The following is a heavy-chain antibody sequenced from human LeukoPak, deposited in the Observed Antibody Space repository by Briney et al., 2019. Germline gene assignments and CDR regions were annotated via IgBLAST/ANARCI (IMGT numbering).Heavy chain of an antibody. Sequence: ASVKVSCKASGYTFTGYYMHWVRQAPGQGLEWMGWINPNSGGTNYAQKFQGRVTMTRDTSISTAYMELSRLRSDDTAVYYCARGDYYGWGSQTLRAYWGKGTLVTVSS. D-gene: IGHD3-10*01. CDR2: INPNSGGT. J-gene: IGHJ4*02. V-gene: IGHV1-2*02. CDR1: GYTFTGYY. CDR3: ARGDYYGWGSQTLRAY.